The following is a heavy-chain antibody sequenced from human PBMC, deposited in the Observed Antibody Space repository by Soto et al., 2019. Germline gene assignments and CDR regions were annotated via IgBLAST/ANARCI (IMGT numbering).Heavy chain of an antibody. V-gene: IGHV4-59*13. J-gene: IGHJ6*04. CDR3: ARDGSGRWALGGMDV. D-gene: IGHD3-10*01. CDR2: IYYSGST. CDR1: VGSISSYY. Sequence: PSETLSLTCTVSVGSISSYYWSWIRQPPGKGLDWIGYIYYSGSTKYNPSLKSRVTISVDTSKNQFYLKLSSVTAADTAVYYCARDGSGRWALGGMDVWGNGTLVTVSS.